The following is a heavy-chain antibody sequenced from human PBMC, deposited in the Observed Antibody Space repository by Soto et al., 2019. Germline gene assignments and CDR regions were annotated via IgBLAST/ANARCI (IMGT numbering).Heavy chain of an antibody. D-gene: IGHD6-19*01. CDR2: IYYSGST. J-gene: IGHJ4*02. Sequence: SETLSLPWTVSGGCISSYYWSWIRQPPGKGLEWIGYIYYSGSTNYNPSLKSRVTISVATSKNQFSLKLSSVTAADTAVYYCARDLPNSSGWYIDYWGQGTLVTVSS. CDR3: ARDLPNSSGWYIDY. V-gene: IGHV4-59*01. CDR1: GGCISSYY.